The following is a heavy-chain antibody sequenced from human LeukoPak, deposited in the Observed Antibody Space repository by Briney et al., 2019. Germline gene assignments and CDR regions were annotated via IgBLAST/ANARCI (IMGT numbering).Heavy chain of an antibody. V-gene: IGHV4-59*01. Sequence: KASETLSLTCSVSGDLIRTYYWSWIRQPPGKGLEWIGYIYYTGSTNYNPSLKSRVTISVDTSKTQFSLNLTSVTAADTAVYYCARACSSATCSFDYWGQGTLVTVSS. CDR3: ARACSSATCSFDY. J-gene: IGHJ4*02. CDR2: IYYTGST. D-gene: IGHD2-2*01. CDR1: GDLIRTYY.